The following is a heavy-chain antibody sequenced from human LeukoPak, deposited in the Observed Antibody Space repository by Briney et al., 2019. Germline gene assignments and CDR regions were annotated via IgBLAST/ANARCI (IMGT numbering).Heavy chain of an antibody. CDR3: AKGAATGSVDWFDP. CDR2: ITGGGDGT. D-gene: IGHD6-13*01. J-gene: IGHJ5*02. CDR1: GFIFSSYA. V-gene: IGHV3-23*01. Sequence: PGGSLRLSCAASGFIFSSYAMMWVRQAPGKGLEWVSSITGGGDGTYYADSVEGRFAISRDNSKNTLYLHMNSLRAEDTAVYYCAKGAATGSVDWFDPWGQGTVVTVSS.